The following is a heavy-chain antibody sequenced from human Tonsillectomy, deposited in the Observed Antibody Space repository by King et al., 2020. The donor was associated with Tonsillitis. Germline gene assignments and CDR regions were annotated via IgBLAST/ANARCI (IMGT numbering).Heavy chain of an antibody. CDR2: IYYTGNT. V-gene: IGHV4-61*01. CDR3: ARAEPTGTTYCDY. D-gene: IGHD1-1*01. CDR1: GGSVSSGSYY. Sequence: VQLQESGPGLAKPSETLSLICTVSGGSVSSGSYYWSWIRQPPGKGLEWIGYIYYTGNTNYNPSLKSRVTISVDTSKNQFSLKLSSVTAADTAVYYCARAEPTGTTYCDYWGQGTLVTVSS. J-gene: IGHJ4*02.